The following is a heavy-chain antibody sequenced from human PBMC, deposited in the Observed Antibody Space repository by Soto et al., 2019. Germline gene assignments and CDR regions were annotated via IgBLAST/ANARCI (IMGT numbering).Heavy chain of an antibody. CDR3: ARSPGVVMGATYYYYYGMDV. CDR2: IYPGDSDT. CDR1: GYSLTSYW. D-gene: IGHD1-26*01. Sequence: GESLKISCKGSGYSLTSYWIGWVRQMPGKGLEWMGIIYPGDSDTRYSPSFQGQVTISADKSISTAYLQWSSLKASDTAMYYCARSPGVVMGATYYYYYGMDVWGQGTTVTVSS. J-gene: IGHJ6*02. V-gene: IGHV5-51*01.